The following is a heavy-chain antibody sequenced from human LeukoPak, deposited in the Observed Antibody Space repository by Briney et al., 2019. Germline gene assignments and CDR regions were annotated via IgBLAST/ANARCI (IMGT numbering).Heavy chain of an antibody. J-gene: IGHJ4*02. CDR1: GGTFSSYA. CDR3: ARVRGGAAAGIDY. D-gene: IGHD6-13*01. CDR2: IIPIFGTA. V-gene: IGHV1-69*05. Sequence: ASLKVSCXASGGTFSSYAISWVRQAPGQGLEWMGGIIPIFGTANYAQKFQGRVTITTDESTSTAYMELSSLRSEDTAVYYCARVRGGAAAGIDYWGQGTLVTVSS.